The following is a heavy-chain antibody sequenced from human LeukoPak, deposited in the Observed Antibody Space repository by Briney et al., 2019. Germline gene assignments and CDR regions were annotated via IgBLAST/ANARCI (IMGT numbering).Heavy chain of an antibody. D-gene: IGHD2-2*01. V-gene: IGHV3-21*01. Sequence: PGGSLRLSCAASGFTFSSYSMNWVRQAPGKGLEWVSSISSSSSYIYYADSVKGRFTISRDNDKNSLYLQMNSLRAEDTAVYYCARELSGLSTYLQHWGQGTLVTVS. CDR3: ARELSGLSTYLQH. J-gene: IGHJ1*01. CDR1: GFTFSSYS. CDR2: ISSSSSYI.